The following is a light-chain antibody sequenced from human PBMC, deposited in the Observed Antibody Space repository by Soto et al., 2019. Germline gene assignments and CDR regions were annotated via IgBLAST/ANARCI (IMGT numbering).Light chain of an antibody. CDR1: QSIISW. CDR3: QQYYSYPRT. V-gene: IGKV1-5*01. CDR2: ASS. J-gene: IGKJ4*01. Sequence: DIRRTHAPSTLSASVLYRVTITFLASQSIISWLAWYQQKPGKAPKLLIYASSSLESGVPSRFSGSGSGTDFTLTISSLQSDDFATYYCQQYYSYPRTFGGGTKVDI.